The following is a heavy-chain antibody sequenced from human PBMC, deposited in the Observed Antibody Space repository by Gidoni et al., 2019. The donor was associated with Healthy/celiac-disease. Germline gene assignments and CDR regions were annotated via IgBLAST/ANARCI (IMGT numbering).Heavy chain of an antibody. CDR1: GFTFSNAG. CDR2: IKSKTDGGTT. V-gene: IGHV3-15*01. CDR3: TTDSGYCGGDCYSFFDY. D-gene: IGHD2-21*02. Sequence: EVQLVESGGGLVKPGGSLRLSCAASGFTFSNAGMSWVRQAPGKGLEWVGRIKSKTDGGTTDYAAPVKGRFTISRDDSKNTLYLQMNSLKTEDTAVYYCTTDSGYCGGDCYSFFDYWGQGTLVTVSS. J-gene: IGHJ4*02.